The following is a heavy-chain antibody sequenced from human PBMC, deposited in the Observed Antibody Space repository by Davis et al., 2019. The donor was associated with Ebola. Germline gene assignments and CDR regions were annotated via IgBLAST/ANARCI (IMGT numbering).Heavy chain of an antibody. CDR3: ARVSSSWYEGWFDP. CDR2: INPNSGGT. Sequence: ASVKVSCKASGYTFTSYDINWVRQATGQGLEWMGRINPNSGGTNYAQKFQGRVTMTRDTSISTAYMELSRLRSDDTAVYYCARVSSSWYEGWFDPWGQGTLVTVSS. V-gene: IGHV1-2*06. D-gene: IGHD6-13*01. CDR1: GYTFTSYD. J-gene: IGHJ5*02.